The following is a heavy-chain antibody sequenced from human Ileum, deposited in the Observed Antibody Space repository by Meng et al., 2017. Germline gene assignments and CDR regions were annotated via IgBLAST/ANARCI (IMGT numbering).Heavy chain of an antibody. CDR1: GGSVSSGSYY. Sequence: QVHVQDSGPRRVRPSETLSLACTVSGGSVSSGSYYWSWIRQPPGKGLEWIGHIYYSGSTNYNPSLKSRVTISVDMSKNQFSLKLNSVTAADTAIYFCARSSTSPASYFFDYWGQGTLVTVSS. CDR2: IYYSGST. CDR3: ARSSTSPASYFFDY. D-gene: IGHD6-6*01. V-gene: IGHV4-61*01. J-gene: IGHJ4*02.